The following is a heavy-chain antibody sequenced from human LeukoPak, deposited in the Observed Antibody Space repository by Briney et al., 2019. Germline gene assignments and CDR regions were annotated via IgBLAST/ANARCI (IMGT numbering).Heavy chain of an antibody. CDR2: ISSGSSFI. CDR3: APGGPGYYFDY. CDR1: GFTFSSYR. D-gene: IGHD3-10*01. J-gene: IGHJ4*02. Sequence: PGGSLRLSCAASGFTFSSYRMNWVRQAPGKGLEWVSSISSGSSFIYYADSVKGRFTISRDNAKNSLYLQMNSLRAEDTAVYYCAPGGPGYYFDYWGQGTLVTVSS. V-gene: IGHV3-21*04.